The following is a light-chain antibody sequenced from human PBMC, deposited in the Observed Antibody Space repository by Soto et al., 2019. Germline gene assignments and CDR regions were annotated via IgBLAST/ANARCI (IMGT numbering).Light chain of an antibody. CDR1: QSISNH. CDR2: AAS. J-gene: IGKJ4*01. V-gene: IGKV1-39*01. Sequence: DIQMTQSPSSLSASVEDRVIITCRASQSISNHLNWYQQKPGKAPKLLIFAASSLQSGVPSRFSGSRSGPDFTLTISSLEPEDFGVYYCQQRSKWVTFGRGTKVDIK. CDR3: QQRSKWVT.